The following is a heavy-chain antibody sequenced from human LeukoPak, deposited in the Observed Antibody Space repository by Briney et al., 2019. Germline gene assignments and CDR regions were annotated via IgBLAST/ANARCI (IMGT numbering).Heavy chain of an antibody. J-gene: IGHJ4*02. V-gene: IGHV2-5*02. CDR1: GFSLSTHGAG. Sequence: GPTLMQPSPTLTLTFTFSGFSLSTHGAGVGWNRQPPGKALEWLALFYWDDDKRYSPSLKSRLTITKDTSKNQVVLTMTNMDPVDTATYYCAHSGSYYYGSVPGSFDYWGQGTLVTVSS. CDR3: AHSGSYYYGSVPGSFDY. CDR2: FYWDDDK. D-gene: IGHD3-10*01.